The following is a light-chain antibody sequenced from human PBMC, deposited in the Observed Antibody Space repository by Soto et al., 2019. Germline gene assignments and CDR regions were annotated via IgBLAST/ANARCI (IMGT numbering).Light chain of an antibody. CDR3: QQDYSPPQT. CDR2: WAS. Sequence: DIVMTQSPDTLAVSLGERATINCKSSQSVLYSSNNKNYLAWYQQKPGQPPKLLIYWASTRESGVPDRFSGSGSGTDFTLTISSLQAEDVAAYYCQQDYSPPQTFGQGTKVEIK. V-gene: IGKV4-1*01. J-gene: IGKJ1*01. CDR1: QSVLYSSNNKNY.